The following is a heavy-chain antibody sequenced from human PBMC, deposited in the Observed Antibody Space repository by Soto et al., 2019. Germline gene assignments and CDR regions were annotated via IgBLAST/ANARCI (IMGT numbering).Heavy chain of an antibody. Sequence: SETLSLTCTVSGDSISTFYWGWMRQSPGKELEWIGYVYYTGSTNYNPSLKSRVTISVDRSKNQFSLKLTSANAADTAVYYCARGRTVRNYADDSSDYFYFFDYWGQGTQVTVSA. CDR1: GDSISTFY. J-gene: IGHJ4*02. V-gene: IGHV4-59*01. CDR3: ARGRTVRNYADDSSDYFYFFDY. D-gene: IGHD3-22*01. CDR2: VYYTGST.